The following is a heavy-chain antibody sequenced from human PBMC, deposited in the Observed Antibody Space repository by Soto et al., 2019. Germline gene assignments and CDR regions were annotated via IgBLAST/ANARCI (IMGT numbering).Heavy chain of an antibody. CDR2: INPNVGGT. V-gene: IGHV1-2*02. CDR1: GYTFSDYY. J-gene: IGHJ5*02. D-gene: IGHD3-16*01. Sequence: QVQLVQSGAEVKKLGASVYVSCKASGYTFSDYYVHWVRQAPGQGLEWMGWINPNVGGTNYARKFQGRVTMTRDTSISKIYMKLTRLSPDDMGIYYCGRGGSEGPRIPYDTWGQGTRVTVSS. CDR3: GRGGSEGPRIPYDT.